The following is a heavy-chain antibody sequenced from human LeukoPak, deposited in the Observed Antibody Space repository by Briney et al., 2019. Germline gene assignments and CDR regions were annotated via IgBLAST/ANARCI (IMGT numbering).Heavy chain of an antibody. CDR3: ARSPRAGYNGRKQENWFDP. CDR2: ISSSSSYT. CDR1: GFTFSDYY. Sequence: PGGSLRLSCAASGFTFSDYYMSWIRQAPGKGLEWVSYISSSSSYTNYADSVKGRFTISRDNAKNSLYLQMNSLRAEDTAVYYCARSPRAGYNGRKQENWFDPWGQGTLVTVSS. J-gene: IGHJ5*02. V-gene: IGHV3-11*06. D-gene: IGHD3-10*01.